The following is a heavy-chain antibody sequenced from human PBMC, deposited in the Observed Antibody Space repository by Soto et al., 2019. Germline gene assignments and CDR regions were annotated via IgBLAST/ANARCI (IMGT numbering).Heavy chain of an antibody. Sequence: SETLSLTCTVSGGSISSGDYYWSWIRQPPGKGLEWIGYIYYSGSTYYNPSLKSRVTISIDTSKNQLSLKLNSVTAADTAVYYCARDLYSHDAFDIWGQGTMVTVSS. CDR3: ARDLYSHDAFDI. CDR2: IYYSGST. J-gene: IGHJ3*02. D-gene: IGHD1-26*01. CDR1: GGSISSGDYY. V-gene: IGHV4-30-4*01.